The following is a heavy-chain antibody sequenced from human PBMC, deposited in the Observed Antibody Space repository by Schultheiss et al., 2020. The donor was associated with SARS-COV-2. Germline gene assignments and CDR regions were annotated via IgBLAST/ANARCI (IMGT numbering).Heavy chain of an antibody. V-gene: IGHV3-30-3*01. D-gene: IGHD5-18*01. CDR1: GFTFSSYA. Sequence: GESLKISCAASGFTFSSYAMHWVRQAPGKGLEWVAVISYDGSNKYYADSVKGRFTISRDNSKNTLYLQMNSLRAEDTAVYYCARAGYSYALRGYFDYWGQGTLVTVSS. CDR2: ISYDGSNK. CDR3: ARAGYSYALRGYFDY. J-gene: IGHJ4*02.